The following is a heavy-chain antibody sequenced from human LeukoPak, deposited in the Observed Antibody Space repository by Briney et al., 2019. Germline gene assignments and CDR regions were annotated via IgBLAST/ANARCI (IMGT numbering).Heavy chain of an antibody. J-gene: IGHJ3*02. Sequence: GESLKISCKGSGYSFTSYWIGWVRQMPGKGLEWMGIIYPGDSDTRYSPSFQGQVTISADKSISTAYLQWSSLKASDTAMYYCASQDSSGYYWTPSYAFDIWGQGTMATVSS. D-gene: IGHD3-22*01. V-gene: IGHV5-51*01. CDR1: GYSFTSYW. CDR3: ASQDSSGYYWTPSYAFDI. CDR2: IYPGDSDT.